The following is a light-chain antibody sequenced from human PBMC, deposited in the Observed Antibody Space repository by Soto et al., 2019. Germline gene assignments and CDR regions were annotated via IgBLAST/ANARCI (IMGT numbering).Light chain of an antibody. J-gene: IGLJ2*01. CDR1: SSDVGGYNY. CDR2: EVS. Sequence: QSVLTQPPSVSGAPGQRVTLSCTGTSSDVGGYNYVSWYQQHPGKAPKLMIYEVSNRPSGVSNRFSGSKSGNTASLTISGLQAEDEADYYCSSYTSSSTLFGGGTKLTVL. V-gene: IGLV2-14*01. CDR3: SSYTSSSTL.